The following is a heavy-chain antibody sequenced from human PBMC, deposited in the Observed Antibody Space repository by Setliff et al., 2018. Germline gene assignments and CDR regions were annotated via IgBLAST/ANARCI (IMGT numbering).Heavy chain of an antibody. Sequence: ASVKVSCKASGYTFTNYGISWVRQAPGQGLEWMGWISAYNGNINYAQKFQGRVTMTTDTSTSTAYMELRRLRSDDTAVYYCARERALLRNFDWSSYYYYYGMDVWGQGTTVTVSS. CDR3: ARERALLRNFDWSSYYYYYGMDV. J-gene: IGHJ6*02. D-gene: IGHD3-9*01. CDR2: ISAYNGNI. V-gene: IGHV1-18*01. CDR1: GYTFTNYG.